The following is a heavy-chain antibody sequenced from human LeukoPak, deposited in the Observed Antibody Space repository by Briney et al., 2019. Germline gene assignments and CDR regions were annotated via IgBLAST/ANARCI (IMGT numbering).Heavy chain of an antibody. CDR2: ISGNGGST. CDR1: GFTFSSYA. Sequence: AGGSLRLSCAASGFTFSSYAMSWVRQAPGKGLEWVSAISGNGGSTYYADSVKGRFTISRDNSKNTLYLQMNSLRAEDTAVYYCAKLRRGCSSTSCYGQYYFDYWGQGTLVTVSS. V-gene: IGHV3-23*01. J-gene: IGHJ4*02. CDR3: AKLRRGCSSTSCYGQYYFDY. D-gene: IGHD2-2*01.